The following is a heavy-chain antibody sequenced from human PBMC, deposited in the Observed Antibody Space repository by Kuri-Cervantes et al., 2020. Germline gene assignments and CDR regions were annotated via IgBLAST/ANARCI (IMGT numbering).Heavy chain of an antibody. J-gene: IGHJ4*02. V-gene: IGHV3-33*08. CDR3: ARGRSYYYDSSGYSDY. CDR2: IWYDGSNK. D-gene: IGHD3-22*01. Sequence: GESLKISCAASGFTFSSYWMSWVRQAPGKGLEWVAVIWYDGSNKYYADSVKGRFTISRDNSKNTLYLQMNSLRAEDTAVYYCARGRSYYYDSSGYSDYWGQGTLVTVSS. CDR1: GFTFSSYW.